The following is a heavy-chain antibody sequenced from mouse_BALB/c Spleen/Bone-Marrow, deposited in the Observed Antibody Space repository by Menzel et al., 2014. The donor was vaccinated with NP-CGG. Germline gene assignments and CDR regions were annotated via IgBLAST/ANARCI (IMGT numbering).Heavy chain of an antibody. D-gene: IGHD2-4*01. Sequence: EVKVVESGGGLVQPGGSLKLSCAASGFTFSSYGMSWVRQTPDKRLEMIATINNNGGDTYYPDSVKGRFTISRDNARNTLYLQMSSLKSEDTAMYYCARGYDYSSWFAYWGQGTPVTVSP. V-gene: IGHV5-6-3*01. CDR3: ARGYDYSSWFAY. CDR2: INNNGGDT. CDR1: GFTFSSYG. J-gene: IGHJ3*01.